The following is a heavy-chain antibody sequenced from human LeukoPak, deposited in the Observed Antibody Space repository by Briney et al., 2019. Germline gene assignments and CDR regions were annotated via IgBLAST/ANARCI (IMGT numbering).Heavy chain of an antibody. J-gene: IGHJ4*02. CDR3: ARDRLYSSSSEDY. D-gene: IGHD6-6*01. V-gene: IGHV3-53*01. CDR2: IYSGGST. CDR1: GFTVSSNY. Sequence: AGGSLRLSCAASGFTVSSNYMRWVRQAPGKGLEWVSVIYSGGSTYYADSVQGRFTISRDNSKNTLYLQMNSLRAEDTAVYYCARDRLYSSSSEDYWGQGILVTVSS.